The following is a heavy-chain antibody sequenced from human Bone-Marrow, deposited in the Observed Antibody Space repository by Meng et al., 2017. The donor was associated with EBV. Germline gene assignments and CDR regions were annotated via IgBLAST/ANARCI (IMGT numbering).Heavy chain of an antibody. D-gene: IGHD6-6*01. J-gene: IGHJ4*02. Sequence: QVQLQEAGPGLVKPSETLSLTCTVSGASVSGGTFPRSWIRQPPGKELEWIGYIYDGGTTIYNPSLKSRVTIFLDTSRNQFSLGLRSVTTADTAVYYCAKSSSSTPGVVDSWGQGTLVTV. CDR1: GASVSGGTFP. V-gene: IGHV4-61*01. CDR2: IYDGGTT. CDR3: AKSSSSTPGVVDS.